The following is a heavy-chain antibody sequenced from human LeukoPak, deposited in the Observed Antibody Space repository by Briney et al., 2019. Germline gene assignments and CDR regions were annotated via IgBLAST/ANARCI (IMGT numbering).Heavy chain of an antibody. J-gene: IGHJ4*02. D-gene: IGHD6-19*01. CDR3: AKRGVQQWLVDWYFDY. CDR2: ISGSGGST. CDR1: GFTFYNYA. V-gene: IGHV3-23*01. Sequence: GGSLRLSCAASGFTFYNYAMSWVRQAPGKGLEWVSGISGSGGSTFYAESVKGRFTISGDDSKLYLQMNSLGAEDTAVYYCAKRGVQQWLVDWYFDYWGQGTLVTVSS.